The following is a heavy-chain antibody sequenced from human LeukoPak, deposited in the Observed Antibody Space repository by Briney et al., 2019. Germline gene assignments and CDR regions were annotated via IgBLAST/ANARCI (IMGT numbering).Heavy chain of an antibody. Sequence: ASVKVSCKASGGTFSSYAISWVRQAPGQGLEWMGGIIPIFGTANYAQKFQGRVTITADKSTSTAYMEVSSLRSEETAVYYCARDSTRYGSGSFRRYYFDYWGQGTLVTVSS. V-gene: IGHV1-69*06. CDR2: IIPIFGTA. CDR1: GGTFSSYA. D-gene: IGHD3-10*01. J-gene: IGHJ4*02. CDR3: ARDSTRYGSGSFRRYYFDY.